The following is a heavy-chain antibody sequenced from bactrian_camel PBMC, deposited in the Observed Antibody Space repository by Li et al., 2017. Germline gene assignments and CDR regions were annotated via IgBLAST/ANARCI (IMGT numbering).Heavy chain of an antibody. Sequence: QLVESGGGSVQAEGSLRLSCAASGSTYSSHYCMAWFRQAPGKEREGVATIDYYGGTKYADSVKGRFTISEDNAKNTVYLQMSGLKTEDTAVYYCAALSMPSLWCGGQGTQGTQVTVS. V-gene: IGHV3S53*01. D-gene: IGHD7*01. CDR1: GSTYSSHYC. J-gene: IGHJ4*01. CDR2: IDYYGGT.